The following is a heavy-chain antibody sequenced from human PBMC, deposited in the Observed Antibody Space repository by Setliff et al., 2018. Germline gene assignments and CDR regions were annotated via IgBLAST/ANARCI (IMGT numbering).Heavy chain of an antibody. CDR2: IYSSGST. Sequence: PSETLSLTCAVYGGSFSGYYWGWSRQPPGKGLEWIGYIYSSGSTYYNPSLKSRVTISVDTSKNQFSLKLSSVTAADTAVYYCASSVSRREKFLLDYWGQGALVTVSS. J-gene: IGHJ4*02. CDR1: GGSFSGYY. V-gene: IGHV4-34*01. CDR3: ASSVSRREKFLLDY.